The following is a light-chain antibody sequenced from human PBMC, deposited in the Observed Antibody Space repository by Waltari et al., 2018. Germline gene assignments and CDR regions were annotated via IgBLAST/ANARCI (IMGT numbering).Light chain of an antibody. V-gene: IGKV4-1*01. CDR1: PSILSSSNNKNF. CDR2: WAS. J-gene: IGKJ3*01. Sequence: DVVLTQSPDSLSVSLGERATINCKSSPSILSSSNNKNFLAWYQHKAGHPPKLPLSWASTRESGVPDRFSASGSGSDFTLTISSLQAEDVAVYFCQQYFTFPGTFGPGTKVDI. CDR3: QQYFTFPGT.